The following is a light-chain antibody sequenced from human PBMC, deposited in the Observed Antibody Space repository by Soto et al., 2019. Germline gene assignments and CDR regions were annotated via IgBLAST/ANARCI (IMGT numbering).Light chain of an antibody. CDR3: AAWDDSLNGCWV. Sequence: SVLTQPPSASGTPGQRVTISCSGSSSNIGSHTVNWFQQLPGTAPKLLIYTNNQRPSGVPDRFSGSKSGTSASLAISGLQSEDEADYFCAAWDDSLNGCWVFGGGTQLTVL. CDR2: TNN. J-gene: IGLJ3*02. CDR1: SSNIGSHT. V-gene: IGLV1-44*01.